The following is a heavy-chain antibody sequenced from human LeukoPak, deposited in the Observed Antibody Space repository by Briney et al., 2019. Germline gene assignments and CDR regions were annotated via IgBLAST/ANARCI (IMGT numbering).Heavy chain of an antibody. CDR1: GFPFNAYW. CDR2: IRQDGDTK. CDR3: ARSLPYGTTWYGRSDF. Sequence: GGSLRLSCAASGFPFNAYWMTWVRQAPGKGLEWVANIRQDGDTKYYVDSVKGRFTISRDNAMNSLYLQMNSLRAEDAAIYYCARSLPYGTTWYGRSDFWGQGTLVTVSS. V-gene: IGHV3-7*03. D-gene: IGHD6-13*01. J-gene: IGHJ4*02.